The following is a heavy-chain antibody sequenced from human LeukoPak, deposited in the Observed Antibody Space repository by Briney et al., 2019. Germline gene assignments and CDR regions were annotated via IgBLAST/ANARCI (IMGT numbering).Heavy chain of an antibody. CDR1: GYSISSGYY. CDR2: IYHSGRT. Sequence: SETLSLTCTVSGYSISSGYYWGWIRQPPGKGLEWIGSIYHSGRTYYNPSLKSRVTISVDTSKNQFSLKLSSVTAADTAVYYCASGDSSSWYIIDYWGQGTLVTVSS. D-gene: IGHD6-13*01. V-gene: IGHV4-38-2*02. J-gene: IGHJ4*02. CDR3: ASGDSSSWYIIDY.